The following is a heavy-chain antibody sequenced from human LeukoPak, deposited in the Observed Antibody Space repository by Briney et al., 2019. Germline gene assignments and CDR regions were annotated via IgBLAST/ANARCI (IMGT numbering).Heavy chain of an antibody. Sequence: GGSLRLSCAASGFTFSSYAMSWVRQAPGKGLEWVSAISGSGGSTYYADSVKGRFTISRDNSKNTLYLQMNSLRAEDTAVYYCAKDLPYYDFWSGYSASDALDIWGQGTMVTVS. CDR1: GFTFSSYA. V-gene: IGHV3-23*01. CDR3: AKDLPYYDFWSGYSASDALDI. D-gene: IGHD3-3*01. J-gene: IGHJ3*02. CDR2: ISGSGGST.